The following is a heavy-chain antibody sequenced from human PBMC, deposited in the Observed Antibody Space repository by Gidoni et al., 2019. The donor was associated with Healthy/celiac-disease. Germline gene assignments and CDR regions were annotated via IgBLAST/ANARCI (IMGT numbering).Heavy chain of an antibody. CDR3: ARGTDYDFSSGY. CDR2: ISSSSSYI. V-gene: IGHV3-21*01. CDR1: GFTFSSYS. J-gene: IGHJ4*02. D-gene: IGHD3-3*01. Sequence: EVQLVESGGGLVKPGGSLRLSCAASGFTFSSYSMNWVRQAPGKGLEWVSSISSSSSYIYYADSVKGRFTISRDNAKNSLYLQMNSLRAEDTAVYYCARGTDYDFSSGYWGQGTLVTVSS.